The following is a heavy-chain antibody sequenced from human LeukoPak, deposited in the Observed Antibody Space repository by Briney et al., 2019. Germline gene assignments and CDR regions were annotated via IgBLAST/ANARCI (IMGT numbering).Heavy chain of an antibody. CDR2: IRYDGNNL. CDR3: AKDNPLDY. J-gene: IGHJ4*02. Sequence: GGSLRLSCAASGFTFSSYGMHWVRQAPGKGLEWVAFIRYDGNNLLYADSVKGRFTISRDNSKNTLYLHIKSLRAEDTAVYYCAKDNPLDYWGQGTLVIVSS. D-gene: IGHD1-14*01. V-gene: IGHV3-30*02. CDR1: GFTFSSYG.